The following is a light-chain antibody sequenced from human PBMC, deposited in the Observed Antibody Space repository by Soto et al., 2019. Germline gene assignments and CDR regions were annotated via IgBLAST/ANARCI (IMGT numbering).Light chain of an antibody. CDR1: QSVSSY. J-gene: IGKJ1*01. CDR3: QQRSNWPPT. CDR2: DAS. Sequence: EIVLTQSPATLSLSPGERATLSCRASQSVSSYLAWYQQKPGQAPRLLIYDASNRATGIPARFSGSGSGTDLTLTISSLEPEDFAVYYCQQRSNWPPTCGQGTKVEIK. V-gene: IGKV3-11*01.